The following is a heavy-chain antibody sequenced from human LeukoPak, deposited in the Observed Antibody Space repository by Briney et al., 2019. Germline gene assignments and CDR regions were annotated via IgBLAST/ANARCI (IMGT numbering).Heavy chain of an antibody. J-gene: IGHJ3*01. V-gene: IGHV3-74*01. CDR1: GFTFSSYW. CDR3: ARDVPVDDVFDL. CDR2: INNDGSTT. Sequence: PGGSLRLSCAASGFTFSSYWMHWVRQAPGTGLVWVSRINNDGSTTTYADSVKGRFTISRDNAKNTLYLQMNSLRAEDTAVYYCARDVPVDDVFDLWGQGTVVTVSS.